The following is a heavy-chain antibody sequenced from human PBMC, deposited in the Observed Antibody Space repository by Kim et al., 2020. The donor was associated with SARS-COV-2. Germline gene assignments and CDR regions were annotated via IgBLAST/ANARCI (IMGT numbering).Heavy chain of an antibody. CDR2: INHSGST. CDR1: GGSFSGYY. D-gene: IGHD3-22*01. V-gene: IGHV4-34*01. CDR3: ARVGAHYDQNFDY. J-gene: IGHJ4*02. Sequence: SETLSLTCAVYGGSFSGYYWSWIRQPPGKGLEWIGEINHSGSTNYNPSLKSRVTISVDTSKNQFSLKLSSVTAADTAVYYCARVGAHYDQNFDYWGQGTLVTVSS.